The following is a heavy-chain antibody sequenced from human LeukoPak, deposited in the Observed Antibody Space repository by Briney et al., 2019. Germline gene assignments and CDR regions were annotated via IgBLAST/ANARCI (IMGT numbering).Heavy chain of an antibody. CDR1: GFTFSNAW. Sequence: GGSLRLSCAASGFTFSNAWMSWVRQAPGKGLEWVGRIKTKTDGGTTDYAAPVKGRFTVSRDDSKNTLYLHMNGLRVEDTAIYYCARDERWIQFNYWGQGTLVTVSS. CDR3: ARDERWIQFNY. CDR2: IKTKTDGGTT. D-gene: IGHD5-18*01. V-gene: IGHV3-15*01. J-gene: IGHJ4*02.